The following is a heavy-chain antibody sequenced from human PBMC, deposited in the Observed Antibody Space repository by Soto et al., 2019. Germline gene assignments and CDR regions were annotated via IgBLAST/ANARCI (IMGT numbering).Heavy chain of an antibody. J-gene: IGHJ4*02. CDR2: IYHSGST. Sequence: QVQLQESGPGLVKPSGTLSLTCAVSGGSISSSNWWSWVRQPPGKGLEWIGEIYHSGSTNYNPSLKSRVTXSXDXXKNQFSLKLSSVTAADTAVYYCARGPRDWGGRQSTRRPLDFWGQGTLVTVSS. V-gene: IGHV4-4*02. D-gene: IGHD2-21*01. CDR1: GGSISSSNW. CDR3: ARGPRDWGGRQSTRRPLDF.